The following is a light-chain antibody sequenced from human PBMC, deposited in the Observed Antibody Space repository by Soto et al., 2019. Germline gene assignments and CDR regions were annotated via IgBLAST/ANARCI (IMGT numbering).Light chain of an antibody. CDR2: SDT. J-gene: IGLJ1*01. V-gene: IGLV1-44*01. CDR1: SSNIGSNT. Sequence: QSVLTQPPSASGTPRQRVTMSCSGGSSNIGSNTVSWYQHLPGTAPQLLIYSDTQRASGVADRFSGSKSGTSASLAISGLQSDDEADYYCAAWDDRLNGALFGTGTKLTVL. CDR3: AAWDDRLNGAL.